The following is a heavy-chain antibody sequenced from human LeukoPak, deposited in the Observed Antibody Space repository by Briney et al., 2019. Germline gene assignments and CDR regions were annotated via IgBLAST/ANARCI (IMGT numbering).Heavy chain of an antibody. CDR1: GGSISSSSYY. Sequence: SQTLSLTCTVSGGSISSSSYYWVWIRQPPGKGLEWIGSIYYSGNTYYNPSLKSRVSISLDTSKNQFSLKLSSVTAADTAVYYCARRYYYDSSGRDPFDCWGQGTLVTVSS. J-gene: IGHJ4*02. CDR2: IYYSGNT. V-gene: IGHV4-39*01. CDR3: ARRYYYDSSGRDPFDC. D-gene: IGHD3-22*01.